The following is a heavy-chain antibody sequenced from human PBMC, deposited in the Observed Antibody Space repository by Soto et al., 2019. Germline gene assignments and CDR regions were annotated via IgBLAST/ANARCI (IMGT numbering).Heavy chain of an antibody. J-gene: IGHJ6*03. CDR1: GFYISSSSYY. V-gene: IGHV4-39*01. CDR3: ARQGTMVRGRTYYMDV. CDR2: IYYSGST. D-gene: IGHD3-10*01. Sequence: PSETLSLTCTVSGFYISSSSYYWGWIRQPPGKGLEWIGSIYYSGSTYYNPSLKSRVTISVDTSKNQFSLKLSSVTAADTAVYYCARQGTMVRGRTYYMDVWGKGTTVTVSS.